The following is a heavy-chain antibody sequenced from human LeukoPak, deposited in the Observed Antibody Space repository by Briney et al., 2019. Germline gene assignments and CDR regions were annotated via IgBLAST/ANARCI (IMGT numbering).Heavy chain of an antibody. V-gene: IGHV1-46*01. J-gene: IGHJ3*02. D-gene: IGHD3-10*01. CDR1: GCTLTSYY. Sequence: ASVPVSCQASGCTLTSYYLHWVRQAPGQGLEWMGIINPSGCSTSYAQKFPGRVTMTTDTSTSTVYMELSSLRSEDTAVYYCAREVRAVYYYGSGSYIPSDAFDIWGQGTMVTVSS. CDR2: INPSGCST. CDR3: AREVRAVYYYGSGSYIPSDAFDI.